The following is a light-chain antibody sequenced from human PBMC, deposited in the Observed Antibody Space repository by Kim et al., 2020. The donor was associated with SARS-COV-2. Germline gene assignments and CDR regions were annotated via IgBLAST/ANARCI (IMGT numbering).Light chain of an antibody. CDR2: GAF. CDR1: QSVSSSH. J-gene: IGKJ1*01. CDR3: QLLGSSWWT. V-gene: IGKV3-20*01. Sequence: SPGERPTRSCRASQSVSSSHLVWYQQRVGQAPRLLIYGAFSRATGIPDRFSGSGSGTDFTLTISRLEPEDFAVYYCQLLGSSWWTFGQGTKVDIK.